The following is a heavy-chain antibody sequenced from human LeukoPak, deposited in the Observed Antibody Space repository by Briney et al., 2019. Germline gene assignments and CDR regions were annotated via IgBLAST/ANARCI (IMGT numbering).Heavy chain of an antibody. Sequence: GGSLRLSCAASGFTFSSYWMHWVRQAPGKGLEWVAVRWYDGSNKYYADSVKGRFTISRDNSKNTLYLQMNSLRAEDTAVYYCARENSSSSLDYWGQGTLVTVSS. CDR2: RWYDGSNK. V-gene: IGHV3-33*08. D-gene: IGHD6-6*01. CDR1: GFTFSSYW. CDR3: ARENSSSSLDY. J-gene: IGHJ4*02.